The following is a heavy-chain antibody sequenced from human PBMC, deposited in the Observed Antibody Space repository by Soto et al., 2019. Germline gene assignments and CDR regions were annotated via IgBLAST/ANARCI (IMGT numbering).Heavy chain of an antibody. CDR2: ISRSSSTI. D-gene: IGHD6-13*01. J-gene: IGHJ4*02. CDR3: AREQQLGYYFDY. Sequence: EVQLVESGGGVVQPGGSLRLSCAASGFTFSSDSMNWVRQAPGKGLEWVSYISRSSSTIYYGDSVKGRFTISRDNAKNSLYLQMNGLRAEDTAVYYCAREQQLGYYFDYWGQGTLVTVSS. CDR1: GFTFSSDS. V-gene: IGHV3-48*01.